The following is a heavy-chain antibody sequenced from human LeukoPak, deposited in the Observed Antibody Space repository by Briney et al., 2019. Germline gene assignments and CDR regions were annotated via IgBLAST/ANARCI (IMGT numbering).Heavy chain of an antibody. CDR1: GYIFTSYF. CDR2: INPSGGNT. Sequence: PGASVKVSCKASGYIFTSYFMHWVRQAPGQGLEWMGIINPSGGNTNYAQKFQGRVTMTRDTSTSTVYMELSSLRSEDTAIYYCARIRDGYNDAYDVWGQGTVVTVPS. D-gene: IGHD5-24*01. V-gene: IGHV1-46*01. J-gene: IGHJ3*01. CDR3: ARIRDGYNDAYDV.